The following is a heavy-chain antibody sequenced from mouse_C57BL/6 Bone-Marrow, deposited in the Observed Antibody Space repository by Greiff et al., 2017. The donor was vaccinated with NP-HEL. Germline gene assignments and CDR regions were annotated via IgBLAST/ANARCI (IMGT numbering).Heavy chain of an antibody. CDR2: IRNKANGYTT. CDR1: GFTFTDYY. Sequence: EVKLVESGGGLVQPGGSLSLSCAASGFTFTDYYMSWVRQPPGKALEWLGFIRNKANGYTTEYSASVKGRFTISRDNSQSILYLQMNALRAEDSATYYCASQRQLRLLFAYWGQGTLVTVSA. D-gene: IGHD3-2*02. V-gene: IGHV7-3*01. J-gene: IGHJ3*01. CDR3: ASQRQLRLLFAY.